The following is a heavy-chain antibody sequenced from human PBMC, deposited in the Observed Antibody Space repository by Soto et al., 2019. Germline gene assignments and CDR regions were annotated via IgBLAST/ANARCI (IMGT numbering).Heavy chain of an antibody. Sequence: QVHLVESGGGVVQPGTSLTLTCTAYGFTFRSSGMHWVRQAPGKGLEWLAFLAYDGSQKFYADSVKGRFSISRDNTKNTLYLHMSSLTAEDTAIYYCAIVRVTDSPLDHWGPGTLVTVSS. CDR2: LAYDGSQK. CDR1: GFTFRSSG. D-gene: IGHD2-21*02. J-gene: IGHJ4*02. CDR3: AIVRVTDSPLDH. V-gene: IGHV3-30*03.